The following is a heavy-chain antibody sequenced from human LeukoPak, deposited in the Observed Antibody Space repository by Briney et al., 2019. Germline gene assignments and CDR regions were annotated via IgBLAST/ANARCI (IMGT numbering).Heavy chain of an antibody. J-gene: IGHJ6*03. CDR3: ARVLLYSGYDSHYYYMDV. CDR1: GFTFSSYS. Sequence: GGSLRLSCAASGFTFSSYSMNWVRQAPGKGLEWVSSISSSSSYIYYADSVKGRFTISRDNAKNSLYLQMNRLRAEDTAVYYCARVLLYSGYDSHYYYMDVWGKGTTVTVSS. D-gene: IGHD5-12*01. V-gene: IGHV3-21*01. CDR2: ISSSSSYI.